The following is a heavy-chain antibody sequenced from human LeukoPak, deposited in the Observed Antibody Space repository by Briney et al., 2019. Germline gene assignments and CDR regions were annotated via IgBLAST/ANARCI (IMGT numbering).Heavy chain of an antibody. D-gene: IGHD6-19*01. V-gene: IGHV3-21*01. CDR2: ISSSSSYI. CDR3: AKAMRWLVSN. J-gene: IGHJ4*02. Sequence: GGSLRLSCAASGFTFSSYSMNWVRQAPGKGLEWVSSISSSSSYIYYADSVKGRFTISRDNAKNSLYLQTNSLRAEDTAVYYCAKAMRWLVSNWGQGTLVTVSS. CDR1: GFTFSSYS.